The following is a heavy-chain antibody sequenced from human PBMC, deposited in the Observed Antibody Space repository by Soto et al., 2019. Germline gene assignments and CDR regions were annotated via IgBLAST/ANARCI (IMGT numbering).Heavy chain of an antibody. CDR1: GFTFDDYA. D-gene: IGHD2-21*02. Sequence: ESGGGLVQPGRSLRLSCAASGFTFDDYAMHWVRQAPGKGLEWVSGISWNSGSIGYADSVKGRFTISRDNAKNSLYLQMNSLRAEDTALYYCAKDIGLTYLEHFQHWGQGTLVTVSS. V-gene: IGHV3-9*01. CDR3: AKDIGLTYLEHFQH. CDR2: ISWNSGSI. J-gene: IGHJ1*01.